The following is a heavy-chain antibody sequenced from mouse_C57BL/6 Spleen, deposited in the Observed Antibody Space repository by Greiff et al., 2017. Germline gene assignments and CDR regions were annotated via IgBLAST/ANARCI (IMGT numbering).Heavy chain of an antibody. D-gene: IGHD2-5*01. J-gene: IGHJ4*01. V-gene: IGHV1-15*01. CDR1: GYTFTDYE. CDR2: IDPETGGT. CDR3: TREGYSNYDAMDY. Sequence: VQLQESGAELVRPGASVTLSCKASGYTFTDYEMHWVKQTPVHGLEWIGAIDPETGGTAYNQKFKGKAILTADKSSSTAYMELRSLTSEDSAVYYCTREGYSNYDAMDYWGQGTSVTVSS.